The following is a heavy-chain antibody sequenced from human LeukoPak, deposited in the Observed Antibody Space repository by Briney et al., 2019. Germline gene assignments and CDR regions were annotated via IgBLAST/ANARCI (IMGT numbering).Heavy chain of an antibody. V-gene: IGHV1-24*01. CDR2: FDPEDGET. J-gene: IGHJ5*02. CDR1: GYTLTELS. Sequence: ASVKVSCKVSGYTLTELSMHWVRQALGKGLEWMGGFDPEDGETIYAQKFQGRVTMTEDTSTDTAYMELSSLRAEDTAVYYCARDLTMIVVVPNWFDPWGQGTLVTVSS. D-gene: IGHD3-22*01. CDR3: ARDLTMIVVVPNWFDP.